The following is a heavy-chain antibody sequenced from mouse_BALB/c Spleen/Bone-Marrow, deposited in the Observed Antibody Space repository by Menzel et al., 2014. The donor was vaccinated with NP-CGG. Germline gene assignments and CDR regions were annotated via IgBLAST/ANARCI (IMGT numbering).Heavy chain of an antibody. Sequence: EVKLEESGGGLVQPKGSLKLSCAASGFTFNTYAMNWVRQVPGKGLEWVARIRSKSNDYGTYYADSVKDRFTISRDDSKTRLYLQMNNLKTEDTGMYYCVRHWGAMDYGGQGTSVTVSS. CDR3: VRHWGAMDY. CDR1: GFTFNTYA. CDR2: IRSKSNDYGT. V-gene: IGHV10-1*01. J-gene: IGHJ4*01.